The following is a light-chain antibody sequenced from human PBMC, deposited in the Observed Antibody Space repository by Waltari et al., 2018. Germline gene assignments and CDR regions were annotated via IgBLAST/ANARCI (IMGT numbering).Light chain of an antibody. CDR2: LGT. CDR1: QSLLHTNGFHY. V-gene: IGKV2-28*01. CDR3: MQGVYLPYT. J-gene: IGKJ2*01. Sequence: DIVMTQSPLSLPVTPGEPASLSCRSSQSLLHTNGFHYLEWYLQRPGQSPQLLIYLGTNRASGVPDRFSGSRSGTDFTLKISSVEAEDVGVYYCMQGVYLPYTFGQGTKLEIK.